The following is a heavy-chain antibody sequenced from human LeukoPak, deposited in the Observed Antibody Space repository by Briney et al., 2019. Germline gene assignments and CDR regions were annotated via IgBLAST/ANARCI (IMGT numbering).Heavy chain of an antibody. CDR2: ISSNGGST. CDR1: GFTFSSYA. J-gene: IGHJ4*02. Sequence: GGSLRLSCSASGFTFSSYAMHWVRQAPGKGLEYVSAISSNGGSTYYADSVKGRFTISRDISKNTLYLQMSSLRAEDTAVYYCVKDRAYCSGGSCYDFDYWGQGTLVTVSS. V-gene: IGHV3-64D*06. CDR3: VKDRAYCSGGSCYDFDY. D-gene: IGHD2-15*01.